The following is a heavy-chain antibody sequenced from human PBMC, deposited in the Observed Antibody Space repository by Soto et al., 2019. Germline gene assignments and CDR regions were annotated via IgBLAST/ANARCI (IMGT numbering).Heavy chain of an antibody. D-gene: IGHD6-13*01. CDR1: GYTFTSYA. J-gene: IGHJ4*02. CDR3: ARGYSSSWLKSRYFDY. CDR2: INAGNGNT. V-gene: IGHV1-3*01. Sequence: ASVKVSCKASGYTFTSYAMHWVRQAPGQRLEWMGWINAGNGNTKYSQKFQGRVTITRDTSASTVYMELSSLRSEDTAVYYCARGYSSSWLKSRYFDYWGQGTLVTVSS.